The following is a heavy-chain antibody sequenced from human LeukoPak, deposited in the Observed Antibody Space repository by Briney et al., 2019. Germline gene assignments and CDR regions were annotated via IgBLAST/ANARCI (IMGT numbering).Heavy chain of an antibody. CDR1: ALTFSSYS. CDR3: ARGRPMGADY. J-gene: IGHJ4*02. CDR2: ISSSSSYI. Sequence: PRGSLRLSCAASALTFSSYSMNWVRQAPGKGLEWVSSISSSSSYIYYADSVKGRFTISRDNAKNSLYLQMNSLRAEDTAVYYCARGRPMGADYWGQGTLVTVSS. V-gene: IGHV3-21*01. D-gene: IGHD3-10*01.